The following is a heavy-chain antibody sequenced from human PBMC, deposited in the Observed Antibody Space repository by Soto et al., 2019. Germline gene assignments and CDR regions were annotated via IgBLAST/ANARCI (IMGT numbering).Heavy chain of an antibody. CDR1: GFTFSNYW. CDR3: ASARHIGP. J-gene: IGHJ5*02. CDR2: IKEDGSER. D-gene: IGHD2-21*01. V-gene: IGHV3-7*01. Sequence: PGGSLRLSCAASGFTFSNYWMSWVRQAPGKGLEWVANIKEDGSERNYVDSVKGRFTISRDNAENSPYLQMNSLRAEDTAVYYCASARHIGPWGQGTLVTVSS.